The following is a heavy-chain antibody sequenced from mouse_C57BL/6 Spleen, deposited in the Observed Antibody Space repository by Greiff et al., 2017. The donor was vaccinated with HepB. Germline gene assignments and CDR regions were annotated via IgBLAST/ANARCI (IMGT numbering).Heavy chain of an antibody. CDR3: HYYGSSYGYFDV. Sequence: EVQLQQSGAELVRPGASVKLSCTASGFNIKDDYMHWVKQRPEQGLEWIGWIDPENGDTEYASKFQGKATITADTSSNTAYLQLSSLTSEDTAVYYCHYYGSSYGYFDVWGTGTTVTVSS. CDR1: GFNIKDDY. D-gene: IGHD1-1*01. J-gene: IGHJ1*03. V-gene: IGHV14-4*01. CDR2: IDPENGDT.